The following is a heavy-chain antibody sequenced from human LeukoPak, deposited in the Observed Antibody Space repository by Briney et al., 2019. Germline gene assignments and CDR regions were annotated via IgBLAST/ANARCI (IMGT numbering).Heavy chain of an antibody. CDR1: GGTFSSYA. V-gene: IGHV1-69*04. Sequence: SVKVSCKASGGTFSSYAISWVRQAPGQGLEWMGRIIPIFGIANYAQKFQGRVTITADKSTSTAYMELSSLRSEDTAVYSCASSPYYDILTGYYATWGQGTLVTVSS. J-gene: IGHJ5*02. CDR3: ASSPYYDILTGYYAT. D-gene: IGHD3-9*01. CDR2: IIPIFGIA.